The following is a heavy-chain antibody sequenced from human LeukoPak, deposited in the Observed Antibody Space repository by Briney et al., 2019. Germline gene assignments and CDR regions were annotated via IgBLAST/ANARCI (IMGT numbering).Heavy chain of an antibody. D-gene: IGHD6-19*01. V-gene: IGHV3-64D*09. J-gene: IGHJ4*02. Sequence: PGGSLRLSCSASGFTFSSYAMHWVRLAPGKGLESVSTISTHGDNTYYVDSVKGRFTISRDNSKNALYLQMSSLRAEDTAVYYCVKAAVAHWGFDYWGQGTLDTVSS. CDR1: GFTFSSYA. CDR2: ISTHGDNT. CDR3: VKAAVAHWGFDY.